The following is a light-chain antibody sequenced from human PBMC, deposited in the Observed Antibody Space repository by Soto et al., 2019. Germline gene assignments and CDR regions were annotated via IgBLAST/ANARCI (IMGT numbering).Light chain of an antibody. CDR1: QSVSSSY. CDR2: GAS. V-gene: IGKV3-15*01. Sequence: SQPPATLSLSPGHRAGPSCRASQSVSSSYLAWYQQKPGQAPRLLIYGASTRATGIPVRFSGSGSGTEFTLTISSLQSEDFALYYCPQYDVGPYPFGQGTKVDVK. J-gene: IGKJ2*01. CDR3: PQYDVGPYP.